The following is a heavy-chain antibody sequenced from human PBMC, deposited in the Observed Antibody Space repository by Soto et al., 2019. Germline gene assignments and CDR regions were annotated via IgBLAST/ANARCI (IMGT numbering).Heavy chain of an antibody. D-gene: IGHD3-22*01. V-gene: IGHV4-30-4*01. CDR3: ARDTRLDYDSSGYLGDYFDY. CDR1: GGSISSGDYY. J-gene: IGHJ4*02. CDR2: IYYSGST. Sequence: SETLSLTCTVSGGSISSGDYYWSWIRQPPGKGLEWIGYIYYSGSTYYNPSLKSRVTISVDTSKNQFSLKLSSVTAADTAVYYCARDTRLDYDSSGYLGDYFDYWGQGTLVTVSS.